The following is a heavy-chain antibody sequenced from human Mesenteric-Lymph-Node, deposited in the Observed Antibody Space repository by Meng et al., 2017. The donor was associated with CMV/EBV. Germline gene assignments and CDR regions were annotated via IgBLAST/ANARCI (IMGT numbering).Heavy chain of an antibody. CDR2: IYSGGNT. V-gene: IGHV3-66*02. D-gene: IGHD1-26*01. CDR1: GFTVSSHY. Sequence: LSLTCAASGFTVSSHYMSWVRQAPGKGLEWVSLIYSGGNTFYEDSVKGRFTISRDNSKNTLYLQMNSLRAEDTAVYYCARPFDSGYWGQGTLVTVSS. J-gene: IGHJ4*02. CDR3: ARPFDSGY.